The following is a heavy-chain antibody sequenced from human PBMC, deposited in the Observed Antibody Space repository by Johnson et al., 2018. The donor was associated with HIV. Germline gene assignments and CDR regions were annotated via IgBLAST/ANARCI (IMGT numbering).Heavy chain of an antibody. CDR1: GFTFSSYT. CDR3: TRWGSTVALDI. CDR2: ISYDGSNK. J-gene: IGHJ3*02. Sequence: VQLVESGGGVVQPGRSLRLSCVASGFTFSSYTMHWVRQAPGKGLEWVAVISYDGSNKYYADSVKGRFTISRDDSKNSLYLQMNSLKTEDTAVYYCTRWGSTVALDIWGQGTMVTVSS. V-gene: IGHV3-30*04. D-gene: IGHD3-16*01.